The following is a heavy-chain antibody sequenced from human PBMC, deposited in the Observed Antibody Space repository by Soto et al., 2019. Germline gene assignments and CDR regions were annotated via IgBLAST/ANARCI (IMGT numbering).Heavy chain of an antibody. CDR2: ISSSSSTI. Sequence: LRLSCAASGFTFSSYSMNWVRQAPGKGLEWVSYISSSSSTIYYADSVKGRFTISRDNAKNSLYLQMNSLRDEDTAVYYCARDHPDYGSGRDYYYYGMDVWGQGTTVTVS. CDR3: ARDHPDYGSGRDYYYYGMDV. CDR1: GFTFSSYS. V-gene: IGHV3-48*02. J-gene: IGHJ6*02. D-gene: IGHD3-10*01.